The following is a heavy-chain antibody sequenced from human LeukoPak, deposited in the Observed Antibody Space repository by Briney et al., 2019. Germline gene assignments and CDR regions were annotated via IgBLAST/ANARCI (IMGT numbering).Heavy chain of an antibody. CDR1: GESFSGHY. J-gene: IGHJ5*02. CDR2: STHSGST. CDR3: ARGRTEAAALDL. V-gene: IGHV4-34*01. Sequence: SETLSLTCAVYGESFSGHYWTWIRQPPGKGLEWIGESTHSGSTNYNPSLKSRVTISVDTSKNQFSLKLTSVTAADTAVYHCARGRTEAAALDLWGPGTLVTVSS. D-gene: IGHD2-2*01.